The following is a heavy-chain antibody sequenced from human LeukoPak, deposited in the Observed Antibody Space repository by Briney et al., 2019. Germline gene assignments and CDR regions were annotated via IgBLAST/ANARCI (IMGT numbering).Heavy chain of an antibody. CDR3: AKDHLYGQLVSSPSLDY. J-gene: IGHJ4*02. D-gene: IGHD6-13*01. CDR1: GFTFSSYA. V-gene: IGHV3-23*01. CDR2: ISGSGGST. Sequence: GGSLRLSCAASGFTFSSYAMSWVRQAPGKGLEWVSAISGSGGSTYYADSVKGRFTISRDNSKNTLFLQMNSLRAEDTAVYYCAKDHLYGQLVSSPSLDYWGQGTLVTVSS.